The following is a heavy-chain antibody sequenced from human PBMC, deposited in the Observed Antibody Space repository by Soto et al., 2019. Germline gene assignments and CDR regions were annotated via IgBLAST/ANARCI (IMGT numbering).Heavy chain of an antibody. J-gene: IGHJ4*02. V-gene: IGHV4-59*01. CDR1: GDSISSYY. Sequence: QVQLQESGPGLVKPSETLSLTCTVSGDSISSYYWSWFRQPPGKGLQWIGYVSNGGGTNYNPSLWGRVTISLDTSKNQFSLRLSSVTAGDTAVYFCARGSITVGAQVNDCWGQGTLVTVSS. CDR3: ARGSITVGAQVNDC. CDR2: VSNGGGT. D-gene: IGHD1-26*01.